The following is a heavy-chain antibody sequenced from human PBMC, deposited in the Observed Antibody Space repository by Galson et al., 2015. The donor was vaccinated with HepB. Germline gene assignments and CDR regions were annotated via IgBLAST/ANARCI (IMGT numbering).Heavy chain of an antibody. V-gene: IGHV3-30-3*01. Sequence: SLRLSCAASGFTFSSYAMHWVRQAPGKGLEWVAVISYDGSNKYYADSVKGRFTISRDNSKNTLYLQMNSLRAEDTAVYYCAEGTIRDRYYYYYYGMDVWGQGTTVTVSS. J-gene: IGHJ6*02. CDR2: ISYDGSNK. D-gene: IGHD3-10*01. CDR1: GFTFSSYA. CDR3: AEGTIRDRYYYYYYGMDV.